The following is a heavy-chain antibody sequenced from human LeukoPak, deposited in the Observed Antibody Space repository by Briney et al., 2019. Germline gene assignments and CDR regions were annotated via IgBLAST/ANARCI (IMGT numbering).Heavy chain of an antibody. Sequence: GGSLRLSCAASGFTFSNVWMNWVRQGPGKGLEWVGRIKGKIDGGTIDYAAPVKGRFTISRDDSKNTLYLQMNSLKTEDTAVYFCTKCYDDSSGWYGTGDYFDYWGQGTLVTVSS. V-gene: IGHV3-15*01. CDR3: TKCYDDSSGWYGTGDYFDY. J-gene: IGHJ4*02. D-gene: IGHD3-22*01. CDR1: GFTFSNVW. CDR2: IKGKIDGGTI.